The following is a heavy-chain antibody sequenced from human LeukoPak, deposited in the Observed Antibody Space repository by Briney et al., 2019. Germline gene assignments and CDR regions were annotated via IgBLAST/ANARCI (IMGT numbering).Heavy chain of an antibody. D-gene: IGHD3-10*01. Sequence: GSSVKVSCKASGGTFSTSAISWVRQAPCQSLEWRGGIVPIFATANYAQKFQGRVTITADESTSTAYMDLSSLRSEDTALYYCATDLWSRGGDYWYFDLWGRGTLVTVSS. V-gene: IGHV1-69*01. CDR3: ATDLWSRGGDYWYFDL. J-gene: IGHJ2*01. CDR2: IVPIFATA. CDR1: GGTFSTSA.